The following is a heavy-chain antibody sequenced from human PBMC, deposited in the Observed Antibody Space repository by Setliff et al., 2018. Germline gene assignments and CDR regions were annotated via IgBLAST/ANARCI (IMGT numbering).Heavy chain of an antibody. CDR3: AKDGVGPTYTYFFDY. Sequence: GGSLRLSCAASGFTFRSFWMGWVRQAPGKGLEYVANLSQEGSAKYYVDSVKGRFTISRDNAKSSVYLQMSSLRAEDTAFYFCAKDGVGPTYTYFFDYWGQGTQVTVSS. J-gene: IGHJ4*02. CDR2: LSQEGSAK. CDR1: GFTFRSFW. D-gene: IGHD1-26*01. V-gene: IGHV3-7*03.